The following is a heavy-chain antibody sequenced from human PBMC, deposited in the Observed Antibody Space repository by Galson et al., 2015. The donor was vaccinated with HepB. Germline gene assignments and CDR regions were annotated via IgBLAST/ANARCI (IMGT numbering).Heavy chain of an antibody. D-gene: IGHD2-8*01. J-gene: IGHJ5*02. CDR2: IIPIFGTA. CDR3: ARRQGNCTNGVCSFYWFDP. Sequence: SVKVSCKASGGTFSSYAISWVRQAPGQGLEWMGGIIPIFGTANYAQKFQGRVTITADESTSTAYMELSSLRSEDTAVYYCARRQGNCTNGVCSFYWFDPWGQGTLVTVSS. V-gene: IGHV1-69*13. CDR1: GGTFSSYA.